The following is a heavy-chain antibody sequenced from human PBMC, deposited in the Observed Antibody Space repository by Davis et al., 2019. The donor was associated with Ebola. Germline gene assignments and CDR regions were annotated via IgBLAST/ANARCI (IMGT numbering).Heavy chain of an antibody. CDR3: ASGHWGSYYYFDY. CDR2: ISGSGGST. V-gene: IGHV3-23*01. D-gene: IGHD3-10*01. J-gene: IGHJ4*02. Sequence: PGGSLRLSCAASGFTFSSYAMSWVRQAPGKGLEWVSAISGSGGSTYYADSVKGRFTISRDNSKNTLYLQMNSLRAEDTAVYYCASGHWGSYYYFDYWGQGTLVTVSS. CDR1: GFTFSSYA.